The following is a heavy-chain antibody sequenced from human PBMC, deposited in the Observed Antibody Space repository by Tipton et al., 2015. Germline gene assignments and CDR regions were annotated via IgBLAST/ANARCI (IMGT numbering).Heavy chain of an antibody. V-gene: IGHV4-34*08. CDR2: INHTGST. CDR3: ATGQVAGWFDP. D-gene: IGHD5-12*01. Sequence: LRLSCSAAGFTLSRYAMNWVRQAPGKGLEWIGEINHTGSTKYTPSLKSRVFISVDTSKKQFSLRLSSMTAADTAVYYCATGQVAGWFDPWGQGTLVTVSS. J-gene: IGHJ5*02. CDR1: GFTLSRYA.